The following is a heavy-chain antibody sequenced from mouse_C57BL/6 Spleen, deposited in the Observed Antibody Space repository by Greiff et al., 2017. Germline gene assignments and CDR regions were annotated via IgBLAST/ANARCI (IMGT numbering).Heavy chain of an antibody. CDR3: ARSYYLYYYAMDY. D-gene: IGHD2-12*01. J-gene: IGHJ4*01. CDR2: ISSGSSTI. Sequence: EVMLVESGGGLVKPGGSLKLSCAASGFTFSDYGMHWVRQAPEKGLEWVAYISSGSSTIYYADTVKGRFTISRDNAKNTLFLQMTSLRSEDTAMYYCARSYYLYYYAMDYWGQGTSVTVSS. V-gene: IGHV5-17*01. CDR1: GFTFSDYG.